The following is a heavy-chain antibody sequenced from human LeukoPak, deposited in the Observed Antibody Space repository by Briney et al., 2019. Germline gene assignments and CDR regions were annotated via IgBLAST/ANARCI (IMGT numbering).Heavy chain of an antibody. J-gene: IGHJ3*02. Sequence: ASVKVSCKASGYTFTSYDINWVRQATGQGLEWMGWMNPNSGNTGYAQKFQGRVTITRNTSISTAYMELSSLRSEDTAVYYCARGRRRDSGYDSDDAFDIWGQGTMVTVSS. CDR3: ARGRRRDSGYDSDDAFDI. CDR1: GYTFTSYD. D-gene: IGHD5-12*01. CDR2: MNPNSGNT. V-gene: IGHV1-8*03.